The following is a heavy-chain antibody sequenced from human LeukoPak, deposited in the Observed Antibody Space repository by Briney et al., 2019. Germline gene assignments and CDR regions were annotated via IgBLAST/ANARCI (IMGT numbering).Heavy chain of an antibody. Sequence: ASVKVSCTASGYTFTSYHMHWVRQAPGQGLEWMGKINLSGGSTIYAQKFQGRVTMTRDTSTSTVYMELSSLRSEDTAVYYCARDYVDDIPMIKDYWGQGTLVTVSS. D-gene: IGHD2-8*01. CDR2: INLSGGST. J-gene: IGHJ4*02. CDR3: ARDYVDDIPMIKDY. CDR1: GYTFTSYH. V-gene: IGHV1-46*01.